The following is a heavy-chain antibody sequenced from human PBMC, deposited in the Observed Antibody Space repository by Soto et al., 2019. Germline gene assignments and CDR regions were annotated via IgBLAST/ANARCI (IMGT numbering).Heavy chain of an antibody. CDR1: GGSISSGDYY. D-gene: IGHD5-18*01. V-gene: IGHV4-30-4*01. Sequence: QVQLQESGPGLVKPSQTLSLTCTVSGGSISSGDYYWSWIRQPPGKGLEWIGYIYYSGSTYYNPSLKSRVTISADTSKYQLSLKLGSVTAADTAVYYCATSAYSYGWAFDYWGQGTLVTVSS. CDR3: ATSAYSYGWAFDY. J-gene: IGHJ4*02. CDR2: IYYSGST.